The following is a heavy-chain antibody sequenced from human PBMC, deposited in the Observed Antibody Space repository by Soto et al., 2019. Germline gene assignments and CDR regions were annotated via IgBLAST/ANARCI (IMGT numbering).Heavy chain of an antibody. Sequence: ASVKVSCKASGYTFTSYGISWVRQAPGQGLEWMGWISAYNGNTNYAQKLQGRVTMTTDTSTSTAYMELRSLRSDDTAVYYCARDRFYGSGSRGCDPWGQGTLVTVSS. V-gene: IGHV1-18*01. D-gene: IGHD3-10*01. CDR2: ISAYNGNT. CDR3: ARDRFYGSGSRGCDP. J-gene: IGHJ5*02. CDR1: GYTFTSYG.